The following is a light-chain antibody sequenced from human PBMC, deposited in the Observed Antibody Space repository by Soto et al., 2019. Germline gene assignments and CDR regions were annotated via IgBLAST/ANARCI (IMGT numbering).Light chain of an antibody. CDR2: GNS. Sequence: QSVLTQPPSVSXAPGQXVTISCTGSSSNIGAGYDVHWYQQLPGTAPKLLIYGNSNRPSGVPDRFSGSKSGTSASLAITGLQAEDEADYYCQSYDSSLSGVVFGGGTKLTVL. CDR3: QSYDSSLSGVV. V-gene: IGLV1-40*01. J-gene: IGLJ2*01. CDR1: SSNIGAGYD.